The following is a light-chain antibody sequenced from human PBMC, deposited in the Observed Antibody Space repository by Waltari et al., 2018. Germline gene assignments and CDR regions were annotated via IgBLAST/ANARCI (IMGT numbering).Light chain of an antibody. CDR3: NAYTRSASFV. J-gene: IGLJ2*01. V-gene: IGLV2-14*01. Sequence: QSALTQPASVSGSPGQSITISCSGTSSDVGAYKHVSWFQQRPGKVPRLLISDVSERPAGGSDRFAGSKSGHTASLTISNLQAEDEADYYCNAYTRSASFVFGGGTKLTVL. CDR1: SSDVGAYKH. CDR2: DVS.